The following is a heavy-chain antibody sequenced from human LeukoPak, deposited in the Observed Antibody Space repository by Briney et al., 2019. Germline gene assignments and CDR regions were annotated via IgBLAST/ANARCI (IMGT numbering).Heavy chain of an antibody. CDR2: INPNSGGT. CDR1: GYTFTGYY. CDR3: ARIPGRYCTNGVCYGDWFDP. V-gene: IGHV1-2*02. D-gene: IGHD2-8*01. J-gene: IGHJ5*02. Sequence: GASVKVSCKASGYTFTGYYMHWVRQAPGQGLEWMGWINPNSGGTNYAQKFQGRVTMTTDTSISTAYMELSRLRSDDTAVYYCARIPGRYCTNGVCYGDWFDPWGQGTLVTVSS.